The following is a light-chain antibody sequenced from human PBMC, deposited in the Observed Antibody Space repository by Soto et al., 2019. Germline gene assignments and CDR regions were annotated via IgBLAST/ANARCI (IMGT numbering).Light chain of an antibody. CDR1: SSDVGGYNY. J-gene: IGLJ1*01. V-gene: IGLV2-8*01. Sequence: QSALTQPPSASGSPGQSVTISCTGTSSDVGGYNYVSWYQQHPGKAPKLMIYEVNKRPSGVSDRFSGSKSGNTASLTVSGLQAEDEADYYCSSSAGSNIYVFGTGTKLTVL. CDR3: SSSAGSNIYV. CDR2: EVN.